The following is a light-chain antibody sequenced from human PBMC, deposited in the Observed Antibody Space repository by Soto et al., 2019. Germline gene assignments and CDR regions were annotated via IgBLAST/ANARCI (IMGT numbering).Light chain of an antibody. Sequence: QSVLTQPASVSGSPGQSITISCTGTSSDVGSYNLVSWCQQHPGKAPKLMIYEGSKRPSGVSNRFSGSKSGNTASLTISGLQAEDEADYYCCSYASSSTFWVFGGGTKLTVL. CDR3: CSYASSSTFWV. CDR1: SSDVGSYNL. J-gene: IGLJ3*02. V-gene: IGLV2-23*03. CDR2: EGS.